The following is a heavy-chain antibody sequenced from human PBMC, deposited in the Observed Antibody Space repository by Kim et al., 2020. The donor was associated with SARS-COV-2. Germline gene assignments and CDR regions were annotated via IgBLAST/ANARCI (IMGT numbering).Heavy chain of an antibody. Sequence: SETLSLTCAVYGGSFSGYYWSWIRQPPGKGLEWIGEINHSGSTNYNPSLKSRVTISVDTSKNQFSLKLSSVTAADTAVYYCARGLGMTTHHRGAFDIWGQGTMVTVSS. CDR2: INHSGST. CDR1: GGSFSGYY. J-gene: IGHJ3*02. V-gene: IGHV4-34*01. D-gene: IGHD4-4*01. CDR3: ARGLGMTTHHRGAFDI.